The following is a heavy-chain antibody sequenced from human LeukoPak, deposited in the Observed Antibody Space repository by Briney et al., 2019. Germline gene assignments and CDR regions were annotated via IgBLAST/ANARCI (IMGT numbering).Heavy chain of an antibody. J-gene: IGHJ4*02. V-gene: IGHV4-39*02. D-gene: IGHD2-21*02. CDR1: GGSISSSSYF. CDR2: FYSSGTT. CDR3: AREATCGLDCYSFDY. Sequence: SETLSLTCTVSGGSISSSSYFWGWIRQPPGKGLEWIGTFYSSGTTYDNPSLKSRVTISVDTSKNQFSLKLTSVAAADTAVYYCAREATCGLDCYSFDYWGQGTLVTVSS.